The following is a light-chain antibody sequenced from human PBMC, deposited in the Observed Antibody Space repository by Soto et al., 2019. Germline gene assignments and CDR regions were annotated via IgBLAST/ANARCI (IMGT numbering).Light chain of an antibody. Sequence: QSVLTQPPSVSGAPGQRVTISCTGSSSNNGAGYDVHWYQQLLGTAPKLLIYGNSNRPSGVPDRFSGSKSGTSASLAITGLRAEDEADYYCQSYDSSLSGWVFGGGTKLTVL. V-gene: IGLV1-40*01. J-gene: IGLJ3*02. CDR3: QSYDSSLSGWV. CDR2: GNS. CDR1: SSNNGAGYD.